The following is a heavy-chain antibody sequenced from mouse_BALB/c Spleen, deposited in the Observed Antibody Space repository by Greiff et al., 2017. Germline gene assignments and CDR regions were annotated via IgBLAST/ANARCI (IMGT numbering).Heavy chain of an antibody. D-gene: IGHD2-4*01. CDR3: NACCDDYDGGDAMDW. Sequence: VHLKQSGAELVRSGASVKLSCTASGFTITDYYMHWVKQRPEQGLEWIGWIDPENGDTEYDPKFQGKATMTADTSSNTAYLQLSSLTSEDTAVYYCNACCDDYDGGDAMDWGGQGTAVVVS. J-gene: IGHJ4*01. CDR1: GFTITDYY. V-gene: IGHV14-4*02. CDR2: IDPENGDT.